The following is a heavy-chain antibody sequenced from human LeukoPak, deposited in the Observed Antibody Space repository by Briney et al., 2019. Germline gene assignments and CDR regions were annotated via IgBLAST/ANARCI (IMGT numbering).Heavy chain of an antibody. CDR3: ARASSIAARLYYYYGMDV. V-gene: IGHV4-59*01. D-gene: IGHD6-6*01. CDR1: GGSISSYY. J-gene: IGHJ6*02. Sequence: SETLSLTCTVSGGSISSYYWSWIRQPPGKGLEWIGYIYYSGSTNYNPSLKSRVTISVDTSKNQFSLKLSSVTAADTAVYYCARASSIAARLYYYYGMDVWGQGTTVTVSS. CDR2: IYYSGST.